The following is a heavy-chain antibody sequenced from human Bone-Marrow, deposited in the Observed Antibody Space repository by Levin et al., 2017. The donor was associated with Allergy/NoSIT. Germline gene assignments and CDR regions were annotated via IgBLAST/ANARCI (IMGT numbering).Heavy chain of an antibody. J-gene: IGHJ4*02. Sequence: SQTLSLTCPVSGGSISRYYWSWLRQPPGKRLEWIGYIYYSGSTNYNPSLKSRVTISLDTSKNQFSLKLTSVTAADTAVYYCARADYIDSGRNLDYWGQGTLVTVSS. CDR3: ARADYIDSGRNLDY. CDR2: IYYSGST. CDR1: GGSISRYY. V-gene: IGHV4-59*01. D-gene: IGHD3-10*01.